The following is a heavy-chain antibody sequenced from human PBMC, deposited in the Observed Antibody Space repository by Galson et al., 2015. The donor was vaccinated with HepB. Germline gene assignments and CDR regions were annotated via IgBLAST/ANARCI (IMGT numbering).Heavy chain of an antibody. CDR1: GFTFSSYA. CDR2: ISGSGGST. D-gene: IGHD2-15*01. V-gene: IGHV3-23*01. CDR3: AKDISSVRCSGGSCYEPPGSPDY. Sequence: SLRLSCAASGFTFSSYAMSWVRQAPGKGLEWVSAISGSGGSTYYADSVKGRFTISRDNSKNTLYLQMNSLRAEDTAVYYCAKDISSVRCSGGSCYEPPGSPDYWGQGTLVTVSS. J-gene: IGHJ4*02.